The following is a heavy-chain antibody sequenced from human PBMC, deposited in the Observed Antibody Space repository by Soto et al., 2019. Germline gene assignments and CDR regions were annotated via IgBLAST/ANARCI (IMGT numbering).Heavy chain of an antibody. V-gene: IGHV3-30*18. J-gene: IGHJ6*02. CDR1: GFTFSSYG. D-gene: IGHD6-19*01. CDR3: AKAAVAGTGHYYGMDV. CDR2: ISYDGSNK. Sequence: GGSLRLSCAASGFTFSSYGMHWVRQAPGKGLEWVAVISYDGSNKYYADSVKGRFTISRDNSKNTLYLQMNSLRAEDTAVYYCAKAAVAGTGHYYGMDVWGQGTTVTVSS.